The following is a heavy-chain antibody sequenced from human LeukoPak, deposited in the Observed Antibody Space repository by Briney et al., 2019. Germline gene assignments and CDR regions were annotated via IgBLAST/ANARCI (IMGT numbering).Heavy chain of an antibody. D-gene: IGHD5-12*01. Sequence: PSETLSLTCTVSGGSVSSGNYYWSWIRQPSGKGLEWIGYIYYSGSTNYNPSLKSRVTISVDTSKNQFSPKLSSVTDADTAVYYCARDAYSGYESSFDYWGQGTLVTVSS. CDR3: ARDAYSGYESSFDY. CDR1: GGSVSSGNYY. CDR2: IYYSGST. V-gene: IGHV4-61*01. J-gene: IGHJ4*02.